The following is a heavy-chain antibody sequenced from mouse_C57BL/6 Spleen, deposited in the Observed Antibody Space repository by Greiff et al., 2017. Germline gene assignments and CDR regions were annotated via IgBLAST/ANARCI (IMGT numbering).Heavy chain of an antibody. CDR2: IHPNSGST. CDR1: GYTFTSYW. J-gene: IGHJ1*03. CDR3: ERSGSYNYAMDG. D-gene: IGHD1-1*02. V-gene: IGHV1-64*01. Sequence: QVQLKQPGAELVKPGASVKLSCKASGYTFTSYWMPWVQQRPGQGLEWIGMIHPNSGSTNYNEKFKSKATLTVDKSSSTAYMQLSSLTSEDSAVXGCERSGSYNYAMDGWGKGTTVTVSS.